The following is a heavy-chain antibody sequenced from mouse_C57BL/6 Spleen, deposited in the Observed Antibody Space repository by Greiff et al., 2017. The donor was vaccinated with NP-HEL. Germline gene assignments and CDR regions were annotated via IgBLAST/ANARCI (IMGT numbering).Heavy chain of an antibody. D-gene: IGHD1-1*01. CDR3: ARLGGSSNWYFDV. CDR1: GYSFTGYY. V-gene: IGHV1-42*01. Sequence: VQLQQSGPELVKPGASVKISCKASGYSFTGYYMNWVKQSPEKSLEWIGEINPSTGGTTYNQKFKAKATLTVDKSSSTAYMQLKSLTSEDSAVYYCARLGGSSNWYFDVWGTGTTVTVSS. J-gene: IGHJ1*03. CDR2: INPSTGGT.